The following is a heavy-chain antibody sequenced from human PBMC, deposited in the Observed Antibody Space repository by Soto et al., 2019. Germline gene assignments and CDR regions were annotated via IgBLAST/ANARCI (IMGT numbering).Heavy chain of an antibody. CDR3: ARGEFPVTPGGGFVAY. CDR1: GGSFSGYY. J-gene: IGHJ4*02. CDR2: INHSGST. Sequence: QVQLQQWGAGLLKPSETLSLTCAVYGGSFSGYYWSWIRQPPGKGLEWIGEINHSGSTNYNPSLKSRVTIWVDTPKNRFALKLSSVTAGDRVVYYWARGEFPVTPGGGFVAYGGKGPLVTVSS. V-gene: IGHV4-34*01. D-gene: IGHD4-17*01.